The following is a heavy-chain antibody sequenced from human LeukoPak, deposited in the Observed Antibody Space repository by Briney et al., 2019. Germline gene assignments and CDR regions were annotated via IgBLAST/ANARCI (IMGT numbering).Heavy chain of an antibody. CDR3: ARGATIWYGMDV. CDR1: GFTFSSHG. V-gene: IGHV3-33*01. J-gene: IGHJ6*02. Sequence: TGGSLRLSCAASGFTFSSHGMHWVRQAPGKGLEWVAVIWYDGGKKYYADTVKGRLTISRDNSKNTLFLQMNSLRAEDTAVYYCARGATIWYGMDVWGQGTTVTVSS. D-gene: IGHD5-24*01. CDR2: IWYDGGKK.